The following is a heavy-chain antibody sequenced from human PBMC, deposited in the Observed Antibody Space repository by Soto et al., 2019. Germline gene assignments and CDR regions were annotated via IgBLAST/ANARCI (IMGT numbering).Heavy chain of an antibody. CDR2: INPSGGST. J-gene: IGHJ4*02. Sequence: GASVKVSCKASGYTFTSYYMHWVRQAPGQGLEWMGIINPSGGSTSYAQKFQGRVTMTRDTSTSTVYMELSSLRSEDTAVYYCARGYGSGSYYNEPQIDYWGQGTLVTVSS. V-gene: IGHV1-46*01. CDR3: ARGYGSGSYYNEPQIDY. CDR1: GYTFTSYY. D-gene: IGHD3-10*01.